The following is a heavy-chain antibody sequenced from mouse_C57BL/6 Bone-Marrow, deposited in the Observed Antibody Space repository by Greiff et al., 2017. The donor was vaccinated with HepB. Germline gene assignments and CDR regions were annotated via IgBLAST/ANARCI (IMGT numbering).Heavy chain of an antibody. CDR2: IYPRDGST. Sequence: VQLKESGPELVKPGASVKLSCKASGYTFTSYDINWVKQRPGQGLEWIGWIYPRDGSTKYNEKFKGKATLTVDTSSSTAYMELHSLTSEDSAVYFCARRWDGYPYWYFDVWGTGTTVTVSS. CDR1: GYTFTSYD. CDR3: ARRWDGYPYWYFDV. J-gene: IGHJ1*03. V-gene: IGHV1-85*01. D-gene: IGHD2-3*01.